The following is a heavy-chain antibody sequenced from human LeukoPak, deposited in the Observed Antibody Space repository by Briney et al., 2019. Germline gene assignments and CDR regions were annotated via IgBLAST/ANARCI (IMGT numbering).Heavy chain of an antibody. CDR1: GYTFTGYY. D-gene: IGHD6-19*01. Sequence: ASVKVSCKASGYTFTGYYMHWVRQAPGQGLEWMGWISPNSGGTNYAQKFQGWVTMTRDTSISTAYMELSRLRSDDTAVYYCAGERIAVAGTTYYYYYGMDVWGQGTTVTVSS. V-gene: IGHV1-2*04. CDR3: AGERIAVAGTTYYYYYGMDV. CDR2: ISPNSGGT. J-gene: IGHJ6*02.